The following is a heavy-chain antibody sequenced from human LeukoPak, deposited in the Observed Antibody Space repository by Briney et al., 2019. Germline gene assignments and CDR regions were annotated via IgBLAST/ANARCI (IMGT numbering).Heavy chain of an antibody. D-gene: IGHD6-13*01. Sequence: SETLSLTCAVYGGSFNGYYWSWIRQPPGKGLEWIGEINHSGSTNYNPSLKSRVTISVDTSKNQFSLKLSSVTAADTAVYYCARGAAGNYYYYGMDVWGQGTTVTVSS. J-gene: IGHJ6*02. CDR2: INHSGST. CDR3: ARGAAGNYYYYGMDV. CDR1: GGSFNGYY. V-gene: IGHV4-34*01.